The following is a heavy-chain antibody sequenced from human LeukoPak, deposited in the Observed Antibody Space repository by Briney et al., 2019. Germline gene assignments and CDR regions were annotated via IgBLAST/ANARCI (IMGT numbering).Heavy chain of an antibody. Sequence: SETLSLTCTVSGGSISSSSYYWGWNRQPPGKGLEWIGSIYYSGSTYYNPSLKSRVTISVDTSKNQFSLKLSSVTAADTAVYYCARGLRGYCSGGSCYPRAYYFDYWGQGTLVTVSS. D-gene: IGHD2-15*01. J-gene: IGHJ4*02. V-gene: IGHV4-39*01. CDR2: IYYSGST. CDR1: GGSISSSSYY. CDR3: ARGLRGYCSGGSCYPRAYYFDY.